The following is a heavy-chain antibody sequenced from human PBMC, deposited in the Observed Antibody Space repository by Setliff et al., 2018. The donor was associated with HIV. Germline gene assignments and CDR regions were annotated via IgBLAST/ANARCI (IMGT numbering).Heavy chain of an antibody. J-gene: IGHJ1*01. V-gene: IGHV1-3*01. D-gene: IGHD6-19*01. CDR2: INAGSGKT. CDR1: GYTFTNYA. CDR3: ARDIGGWHETETEYFQY. Sequence: WASVKVSCKASGYTFTNYAIHWVRQAPGQRLEWMGWINAGSGKTKYSQKFQGRVTISRDTSARTAYMELISLISEDTAVYYCARDIGGWHETETEYFQYWGQGTLVTVSS.